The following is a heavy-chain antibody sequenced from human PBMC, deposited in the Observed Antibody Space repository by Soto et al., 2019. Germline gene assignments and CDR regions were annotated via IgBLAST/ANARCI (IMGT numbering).Heavy chain of an antibody. J-gene: IGHJ3*02. CDR3: AREFKSSSGYYYAFDI. CDR1: GGTFSSYA. D-gene: IGHD3-22*01. Sequence: SVKVSCKASGGTFSSYAISWVRQAPGQGLEWMGGIIPIFGTANYAQKFQGRVTITADESTSTAYMELSSLRSEDTAVYYCAREFKSSSGYYYAFDIWGQGTMVTVS. CDR2: IIPIFGTA. V-gene: IGHV1-69*13.